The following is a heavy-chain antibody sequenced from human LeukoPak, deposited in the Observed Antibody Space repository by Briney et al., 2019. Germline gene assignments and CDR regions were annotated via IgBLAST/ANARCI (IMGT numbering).Heavy chain of an antibody. Sequence: GGSLRLSCTASGFTFSSYSMNWVRQAPGKGLEWVAYIAYTGTIHYADSVRGRFAISRDNAKSSLFLQLNSLRAEDTAVYYCARDPHSLDYWGQGTLVSVSS. CDR1: GFTFSSYS. J-gene: IGHJ4*02. V-gene: IGHV3-48*01. CDR2: IAYTGTI. CDR3: ARDPHSLDY.